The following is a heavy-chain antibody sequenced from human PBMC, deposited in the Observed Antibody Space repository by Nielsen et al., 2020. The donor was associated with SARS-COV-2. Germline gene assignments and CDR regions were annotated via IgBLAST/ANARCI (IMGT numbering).Heavy chain of an antibody. V-gene: IGHV4-39*07. D-gene: IGHD6-19*01. Sequence: SETLSLTCTVSGGSISSTSYYWGWIRQPPGKGLEWIGSMYYSGSTNYNPSLKSRVTISVDTSKNQFSLKLSSVTAADTAVYYCARGFVAVAGGHDAFDIWGQGTMVTVSS. J-gene: IGHJ3*02. CDR2: MYYSGST. CDR3: ARGFVAVAGGHDAFDI. CDR1: GGSISSTSYY.